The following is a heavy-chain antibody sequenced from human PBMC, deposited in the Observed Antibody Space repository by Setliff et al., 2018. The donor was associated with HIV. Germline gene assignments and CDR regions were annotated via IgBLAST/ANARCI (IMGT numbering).Heavy chain of an antibody. V-gene: IGHV4-59*11. Sequence: ETLSLTCTVSGGSISSPYWSWIRQPPGKGLEWIGYNYYSGITNYNPSLKSRVTISVDTSKNQFSLKLSSVTAADTAVYYCARDRTDYNVLTGQNYYYYGMDVWGQGTTVTVSS. J-gene: IGHJ6*02. CDR2: NYYSGIT. CDR3: ARDRTDYNVLTGQNYYYYGMDV. D-gene: IGHD3-9*01. CDR1: GGSISSPY.